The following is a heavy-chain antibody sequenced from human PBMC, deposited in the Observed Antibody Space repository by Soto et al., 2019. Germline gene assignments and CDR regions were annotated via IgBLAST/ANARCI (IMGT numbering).Heavy chain of an antibody. V-gene: IGHV1-69*13. Sequence: SVKVSCQASGGTFYTYTFSWVRQAPGQGLEWMGSITPIYPTTNYAEKFQGRLTVTADGSTNTAYMELNSLTSEDTAVYYCARIPRYSFPTSDDLDSWGQGTLVTVS. CDR3: ARIPRYSFPTSDDLDS. J-gene: IGHJ4*02. D-gene: IGHD5-18*01. CDR2: ITPIYPTT. CDR1: GGTFYTYT.